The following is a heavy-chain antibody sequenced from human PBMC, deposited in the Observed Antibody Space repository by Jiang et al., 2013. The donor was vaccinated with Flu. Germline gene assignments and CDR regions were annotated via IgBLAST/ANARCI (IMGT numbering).Heavy chain of an antibody. D-gene: IGHD2-15*01. V-gene: IGHV1-3*01. CDR3: ATVVNLLYYFDY. CDR2: INAGNGNT. Sequence: VKKPGASVKVSCKASGYTFTSYAMHWVRQAPGQRLEWMGWINAGNGNTKYSQKFQGRVTITRDTSASTAYMELSSLRSEDTAVYYCATVVNLLYYFDYWGQGTLVTVSS. CDR1: GYTFTSYA. J-gene: IGHJ4*02.